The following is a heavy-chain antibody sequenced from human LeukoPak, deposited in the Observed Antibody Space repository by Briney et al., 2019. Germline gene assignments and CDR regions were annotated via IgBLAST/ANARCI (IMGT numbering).Heavy chain of an antibody. CDR2: TNDSGSS. J-gene: IGHJ6*03. D-gene: IGHD5/OR15-5a*01. CDR1: GDSFSGYY. CDR3: ARSVSYYYFYMDV. V-gene: IGHV4-34*01. Sequence: RSSQTLSLTCGLSGDSFSGYYWRWIRQPPGKGLEWMGETNDSGSSIFNPSLKSRLRISLDASKNQSSLTLSSVTAADTAVYYCARSVSYYYFYMDVWGNGTTVTVSS.